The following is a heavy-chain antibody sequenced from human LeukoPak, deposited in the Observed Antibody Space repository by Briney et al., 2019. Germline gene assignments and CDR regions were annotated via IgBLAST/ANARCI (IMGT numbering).Heavy chain of an antibody. D-gene: IGHD2-21*02. J-gene: IGHJ4*02. Sequence: GGSLRLSCAASGFTFSSYSMNWVRQAPGRGLEWVSSISSSSSYIYYADSVKGRFTISRDNAKNSLYLQMNSLRAEDTAVYYCAKGAGMVVTASFDYWGQGTLVTVSS. CDR1: GFTFSSYS. V-gene: IGHV3-21*04. CDR3: AKGAGMVVTASFDY. CDR2: ISSSSSYI.